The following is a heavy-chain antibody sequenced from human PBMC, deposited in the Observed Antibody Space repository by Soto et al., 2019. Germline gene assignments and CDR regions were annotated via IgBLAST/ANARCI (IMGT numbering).Heavy chain of an antibody. CDR1: GYTFTSYG. D-gene: IGHD3-22*01. Sequence: ASVKVSCKASGYTFTSYGIHWVRQAPGQRLEWTGWINAGNGNTKDSEKFQGRVTITRDTSASTDYLELSSLRSEDTAVYYCARDPNDSSAYYHHYYYGMDVWGQGTTVTVSS. J-gene: IGHJ6*02. CDR2: INAGNGNT. CDR3: ARDPNDSSAYYHHYYYGMDV. V-gene: IGHV1-3*01.